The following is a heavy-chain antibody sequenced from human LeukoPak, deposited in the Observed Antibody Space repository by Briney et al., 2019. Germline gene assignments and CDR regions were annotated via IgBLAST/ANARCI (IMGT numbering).Heavy chain of an antibody. CDR2: IYYSGST. Sequence: SETLSLTCTVSGGSISSRYWSWIRQPPGKGLEWIGYIYYSGSTNYNPSLKSRVAISVDTSKNQFSLKLSSVAAADTAVYYCARALHYDFWSGYSYFDYWGQGTLVTVSS. V-gene: IGHV4-59*11. CDR3: ARALHYDFWSGYSYFDY. D-gene: IGHD3-3*01. CDR1: GGSISSRY. J-gene: IGHJ4*02.